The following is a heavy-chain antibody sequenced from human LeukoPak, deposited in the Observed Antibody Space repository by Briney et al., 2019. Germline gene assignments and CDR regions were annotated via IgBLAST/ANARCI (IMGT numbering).Heavy chain of an antibody. CDR3: ARPLRQQLVTGWFDP. J-gene: IGHJ5*02. CDR1: GGSISNYY. V-gene: IGHV4-59*01. Sequence: SETLSLTCTVSGGSISNYYWSWIRQPPGKGLEWIGYIYYSGSTNYNPSLKSRGTILVDKSKNQFSLKLSSVTAADTAVYYCARPLRQQLVTGWFDPWGQGSLVSVSS. D-gene: IGHD6-6*01. CDR2: IYYSGST.